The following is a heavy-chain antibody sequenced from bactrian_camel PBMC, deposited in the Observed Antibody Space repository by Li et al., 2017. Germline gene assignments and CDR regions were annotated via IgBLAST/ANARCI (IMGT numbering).Heavy chain of an antibody. D-gene: IGHD3*01. V-gene: IGHV3S29*01. J-gene: IGHJ4*01. CDR1: GYTYSSLC. CDR2: INTGGGST. Sequence: QLVESGGGSVQAGGSLRLSCAASGYTYSSLCMGWFRQAPGKTREGVATINTGGGSTYYADSVRGRFTISRDVAKNTLYLQMNSLKPEDTAVYYCATLSCRRALSAMVRLHDQWGRGTQVTVS. CDR3: ATLSCRRALSAMVRLHDQ.